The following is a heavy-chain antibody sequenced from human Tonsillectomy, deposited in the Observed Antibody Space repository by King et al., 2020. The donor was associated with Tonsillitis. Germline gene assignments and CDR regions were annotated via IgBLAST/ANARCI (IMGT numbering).Heavy chain of an antibody. CDR3: ASPSGYYGSGGYWGMDV. CDR1: GYSISSGYY. Sequence: QLQESGPGLVKPSETLSLTCAVSGYSISSGYYWGWVRQPPGKGLEWIGSMNHSGSTYYNPSLKSRVTISMDTSKNHFSLRLSSVTAADTAVYYCASPSGYYGSGGYWGMDVWGQGTTVTVSS. CDR2: MNHSGST. J-gene: IGHJ6*02. V-gene: IGHV4-38-2*01. D-gene: IGHD3-10*01.